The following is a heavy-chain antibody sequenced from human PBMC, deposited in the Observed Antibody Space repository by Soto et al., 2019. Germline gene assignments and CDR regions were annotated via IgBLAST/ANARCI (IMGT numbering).Heavy chain of an antibody. D-gene: IGHD2-2*02. CDR1: GFTVTSNG. Sequence: EVKLLESGGGLVQPGGSLRLSCGVSGFTVTSNGVSWVRQAPGKGREWVSAISPNGQGIWYADSVKGRFTIARDISRNTVFLQRDSPRAEDTAVYDWAKERQYTRDDFHYWGQGTLGTVSA. V-gene: IGHV3-23*01. CDR3: AKERQYTRDDFHY. J-gene: IGHJ4*02. CDR2: ISPNGQGI.